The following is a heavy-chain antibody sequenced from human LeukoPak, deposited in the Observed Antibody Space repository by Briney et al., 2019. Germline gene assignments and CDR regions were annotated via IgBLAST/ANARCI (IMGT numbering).Heavy chain of an antibody. CDR2: IYYGGST. V-gene: IGHV4-59*08. CDR3: ARASDYYDSSGYRY. J-gene: IGHJ4*02. D-gene: IGHD3-22*01. CDR1: GGSISSYY. Sequence: PSETLSLTCTVSGGSISSYYWSWIRQPPGKGLEWIGYIYYGGSTNYNPSLKSRVIISVDTSKNQFSLKLSSVTAADTAVYYCARASDYYDSSGYRYWGQGTLVTVSS.